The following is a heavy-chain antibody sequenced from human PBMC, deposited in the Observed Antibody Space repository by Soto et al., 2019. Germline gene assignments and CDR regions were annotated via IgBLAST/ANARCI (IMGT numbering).Heavy chain of an antibody. CDR1: GYTFTGYY. V-gene: IGHV1-2*04. CDR3: ARVSAPGSYYKPSERGGSYFDY. CDR2: INPNSGGT. D-gene: IGHD3-10*01. Sequence: ASVKVSCKASGYTFTGYYMHWVRQAPGQGLEWMGWINPNSGGTNYAQKFQGWVTMTRDTSISTAYMELSRLRSDDTAVYYCARVSAPGSYYKPSERGGSYFDYWGQGTLVTVSS. J-gene: IGHJ4*02.